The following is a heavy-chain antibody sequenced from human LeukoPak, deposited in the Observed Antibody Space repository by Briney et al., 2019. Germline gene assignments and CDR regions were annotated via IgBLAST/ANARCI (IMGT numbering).Heavy chain of an antibody. CDR1: GGSISSGDYY. CDR2: IYYSGST. D-gene: IGHD3-3*01. Sequence: SETLSLTCTVSGGSISSGDYYWSWIRQPPEKGLEWIGYIYYSGSTYYNPSLKSRVTISVDTSKNQFSLKLSSVTAADTAVYYCARGVLRFLEWLKYYFDYWGQGTLVTVSS. CDR3: ARGVLRFLEWLKYYFDY. J-gene: IGHJ4*02. V-gene: IGHV4-30-4*08.